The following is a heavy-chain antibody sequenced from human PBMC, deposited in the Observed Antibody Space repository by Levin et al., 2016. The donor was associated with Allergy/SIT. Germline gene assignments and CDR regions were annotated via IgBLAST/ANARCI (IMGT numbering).Heavy chain of an antibody. CDR3: ARGPMVYAFTRYYYYYYMDV. V-gene: IGHV4-34*01. D-gene: IGHD2-8*01. CDR1: GGSFSGYY. Sequence: SETLSLTCAVYGGSFSGYYWSWIRQPPGKGLEWIGEINHSGSTNYNPSLKSRVTISVDTSKNQFSLKLSSVTAADTAVYYCARGPMVYAFTRYYYYYYMDVWGKGTTVTVSS. J-gene: IGHJ6*03. CDR2: INHSGST.